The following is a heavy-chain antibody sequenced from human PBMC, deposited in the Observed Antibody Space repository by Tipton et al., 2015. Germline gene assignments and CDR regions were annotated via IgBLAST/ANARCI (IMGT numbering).Heavy chain of an antibody. V-gene: IGHV4-34*01. CDR2: INQSGTT. Sequence: TLSLTCTVSGGSISGYYWNWIRQPPGKGLEWIGEINQSGTTNHNLSLKSRVTISVDTSKNQFSLKLSSVTAADTAVYYCAKVLASEDFYGLDVWGRGTTVTVFS. CDR3: AKVLASEDFYGLDV. D-gene: IGHD5-12*01. CDR1: GGSISGYY. J-gene: IGHJ6*02.